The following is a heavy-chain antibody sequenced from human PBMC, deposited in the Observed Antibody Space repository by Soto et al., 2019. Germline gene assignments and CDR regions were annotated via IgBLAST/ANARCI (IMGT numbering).Heavy chain of an antibody. CDR2: IYYSGNT. D-gene: IGHD2-8*02. CDR3: ASEKITGLFDY. J-gene: IGHJ4*02. CDR1: GGSISSGDYY. V-gene: IGHV4-30-4*01. Sequence: SETLSLTCTVSGGSISSGDYYWSWIRQPPGKGLEWIGYIYYSGNTYYNPSLKSRVTISVDTSKNQFSLKLSSVTAADTAVDYCASEKITGLFDYWGQGTLVTFSS.